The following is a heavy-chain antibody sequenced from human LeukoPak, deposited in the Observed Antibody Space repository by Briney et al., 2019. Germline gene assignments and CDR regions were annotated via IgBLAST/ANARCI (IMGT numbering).Heavy chain of an antibody. CDR2: IYPADSDT. V-gene: IGHV5-51*01. CDR1: GYSFTTYW. J-gene: IGHJ4*02. D-gene: IGHD6-13*01. CDR3: VRHLLRPLFSSNWPYYFDY. Sequence: PGESLKISCKGSGYSFTTYWLAWVRQMPGRGLEWVGIIYPADSDTRYSPSFEGQVTISADKSISTAYLQWSSLKASDTAMYYCVRHLLRPLFSSNWPYYFDYWGPGTLVTVSS.